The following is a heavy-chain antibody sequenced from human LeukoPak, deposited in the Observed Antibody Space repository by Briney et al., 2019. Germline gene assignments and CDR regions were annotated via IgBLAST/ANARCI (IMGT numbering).Heavy chain of an antibody. CDR2: ISSSSTTK. V-gene: IGHV3-48*03. CDR3: ARGGSTGYNYNAFDI. CDR1: GFTFSSCE. Sequence: GGSLRLSCAASGFTFSSCEMNWVRRAPGKGLEWVSYISSSSTTKLYADSVKGRFTISRDNSKNSLYLQMNSLSAEDTAVYYCARGGSTGYNYNAFDIWGQGTMVTVSS. J-gene: IGHJ3*02. D-gene: IGHD3-22*01.